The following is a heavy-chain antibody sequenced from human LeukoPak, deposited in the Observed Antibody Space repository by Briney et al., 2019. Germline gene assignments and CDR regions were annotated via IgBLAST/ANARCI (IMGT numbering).Heavy chain of an antibody. CDR3: TTDRGYYYDSSGSLDY. J-gene: IGHJ4*02. V-gene: IGHV3-15*01. CDR2: IKSKTDGGTT. Sequence: GGSLRLSCAASGFTFSNAWMSWVRQAPGKGLEWVRRIKSKTDGGTTDYAAPVKGRFTISRDDSKNTLYLQMNSLKTEDTAVYYCTTDRGYYYDSSGSLDYWGQGTLVTVSS. CDR1: GFTFSNAW. D-gene: IGHD3-22*01.